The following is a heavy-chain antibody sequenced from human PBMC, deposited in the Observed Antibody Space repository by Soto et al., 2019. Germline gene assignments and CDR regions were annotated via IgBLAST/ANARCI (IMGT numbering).Heavy chain of an antibody. D-gene: IGHD2-15*01. CDR3: ARENCSGGSCYYGMDV. Sequence: SETLSLTCAVYGGSFRDYYWSWIRQPPGKGLEWIGDIYHSGSTNYNPSLKSRVTISVDTSKNQFSLELSSVTAADTAVYYCARENCSGGSCYYGMDVWGQGTTVTVSS. CDR2: IYHSGST. V-gene: IGHV4-34*01. J-gene: IGHJ6*02. CDR1: GGSFRDYY.